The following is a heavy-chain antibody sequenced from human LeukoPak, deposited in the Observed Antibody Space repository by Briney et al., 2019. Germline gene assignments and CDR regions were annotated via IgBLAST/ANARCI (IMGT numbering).Heavy chain of an antibody. J-gene: IGHJ6*03. Sequence: PGGPLRLSGAASGFTFDDYGMSGVRQAPGKGLKWVSGFIWNGGSTGYADSVKGRFTISRDNAKNSLYLQMNSLRAEDTALYYCARLAEQQLARRYYYYMDVWGKGTTVTVSS. CDR2: FIWNGGST. CDR1: GFTFDDYG. D-gene: IGHD6-13*01. V-gene: IGHV3-20*04. CDR3: ARLAEQQLARRYYYYMDV.